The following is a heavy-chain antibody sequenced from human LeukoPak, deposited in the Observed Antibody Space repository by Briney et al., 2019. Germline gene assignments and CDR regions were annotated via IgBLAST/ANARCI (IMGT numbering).Heavy chain of an antibody. CDR2: IYYSGST. CDR3: ARSFGSPTYYFDY. V-gene: IGHV4-59*01. J-gene: IGHJ4*02. Sequence: SETLSLTCTVSGVSISSYYWSWIRQPPGKGLEWIGYIYYSGSTNYNPSLKSRVTISVDTSKNQFSLKLSSVTAAGTAVYYCARSFGSPTYYFDYWGQGTLVTVSS. CDR1: GVSISSYY. D-gene: IGHD3-10*01.